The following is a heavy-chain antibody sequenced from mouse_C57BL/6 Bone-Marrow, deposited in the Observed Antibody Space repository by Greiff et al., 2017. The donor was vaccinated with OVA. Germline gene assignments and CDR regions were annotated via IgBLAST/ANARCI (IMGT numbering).Heavy chain of an antibody. D-gene: IGHD1-1*01. J-gene: IGHJ1*03. Sequence: QVQLQQPGAELVKPGASVKLSCKASGYTFTSYWMQWVKQRPGQGLEWIGEIDPSDSYTNYNQKFKGKATLTVDTSSSTAYMQLSSLTSEDSAVYYCARGDYYGTFYCYFDVWGTGTTVTVSS. CDR1: GYTFTSYW. V-gene: IGHV1-50*01. CDR2: IDPSDSYT. CDR3: ARGDYYGTFYCYFDV.